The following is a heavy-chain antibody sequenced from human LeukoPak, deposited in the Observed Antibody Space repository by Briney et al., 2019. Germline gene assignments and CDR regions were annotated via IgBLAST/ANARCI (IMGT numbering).Heavy chain of an antibody. CDR3: AKDRGIAYCGGDCYAFDY. D-gene: IGHD2-21*02. CDR2: ISSSGSTM. J-gene: IGHJ4*02. V-gene: IGHV3-11*01. Sequence: PGGSLRLSCAASEFTFSDYYMSWIRQAPGKGLEWVSYISSSGSTMYYADSVKGRFIISKDNAKNSLYLQMNSLRAEDTAVYYCAKDRGIAYCGGDCYAFDYWGQGTLVTVSS. CDR1: EFTFSDYY.